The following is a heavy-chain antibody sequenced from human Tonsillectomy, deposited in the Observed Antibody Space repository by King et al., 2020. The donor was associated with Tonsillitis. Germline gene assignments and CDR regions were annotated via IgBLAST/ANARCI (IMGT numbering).Heavy chain of an antibody. J-gene: IGHJ4*02. V-gene: IGHV1-2*02. D-gene: IGHD3-9*01. CDR2: INPNSGGT. CDR3: AKTYFVYYVILTGYGY. Sequence: QLVQSGAEVKKPGASVKVSCKASGYTFTGYYMHWVRQAPGQGLEWMGWINPNSGGTNYAQKFQGRVTMTRDTTISTAYMELSRLRSDDTAVYYCAKTYFVYYVILTGYGYWGQGTLVTVSS. CDR1: GYTFTGYY.